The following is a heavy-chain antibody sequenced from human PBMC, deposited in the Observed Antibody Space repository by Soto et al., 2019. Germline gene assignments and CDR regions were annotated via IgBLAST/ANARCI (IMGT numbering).Heavy chain of an antibody. V-gene: IGHV3-33*01. D-gene: IGHD1-7*01. CDR1: VFTFISYG. J-gene: IGHJ4*02. CDR2: IWYDGSNK. CDR3: ARDQEDWNYNAPDY. Sequence: PGWSLRLSCASSVFTFISYGMHWVRQAPGKGLEWVAVIWYDGSNKYYADSVKGRFTISRDNSKNTLYLQMNSLRAEDTAVYYCARDQEDWNYNAPDYWGQGTLVTVSS.